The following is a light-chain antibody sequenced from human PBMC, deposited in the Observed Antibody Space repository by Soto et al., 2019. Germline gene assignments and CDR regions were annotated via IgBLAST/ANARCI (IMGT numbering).Light chain of an antibody. CDR1: QSVSSSY. V-gene: IGKV3-20*01. Sequence: EIVLTQSPGTLSLSPGERATLSCRASQSVSSSYLAWYQQKPGQAPRLLIYGASSRATGIPDRFSGSGSGTDVTLTISRLEPEDFAVYYCQQYNNWPPGYTFGQGTKLEIK. CDR3: QQYNNWPPGYT. J-gene: IGKJ2*01. CDR2: GAS.